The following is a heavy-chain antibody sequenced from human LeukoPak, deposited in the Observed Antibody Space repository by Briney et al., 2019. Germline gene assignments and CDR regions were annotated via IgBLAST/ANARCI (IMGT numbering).Heavy chain of an antibody. Sequence: GGSLRLPCAASGFTFSSYSMNWVRQTPGKGLEWVSSISSSSSYIYYADSVKGRFTISRDNAKNSLYLQMNSLRAEDTAVYYCARDSRYSGYDYVDFDYWGQGTLVTVSS. V-gene: IGHV3-21*01. J-gene: IGHJ4*02. CDR2: ISSSSSYI. CDR3: ARDSRYSGYDYVDFDY. D-gene: IGHD5-12*01. CDR1: GFTFSSYS.